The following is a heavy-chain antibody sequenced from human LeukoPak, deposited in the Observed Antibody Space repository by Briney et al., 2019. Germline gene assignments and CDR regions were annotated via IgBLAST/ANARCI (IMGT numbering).Heavy chain of an antibody. CDR3: ARDRLGYCSGGSCYGVPSPRGSLTTDAFDI. V-gene: IGHV1-18*01. D-gene: IGHD2-15*01. Sequence: ASVKVSCKASGYTFTSYGISWVRQAPGQGLEWMGWISAYNGNTNYAQKLQGRVTMTTDTSTSTAYTELRSLRSDDTAVYYCARDRLGYCSGGSCYGVPSPRGSLTTDAFDIWGQGTMVTVSS. CDR2: ISAYNGNT. CDR1: GYTFTSYG. J-gene: IGHJ3*02.